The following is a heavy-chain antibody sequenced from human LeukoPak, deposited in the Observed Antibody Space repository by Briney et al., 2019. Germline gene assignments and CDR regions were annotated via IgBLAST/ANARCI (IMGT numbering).Heavy chain of an antibody. Sequence: GGSLRLSCAASGFTFSSYAMSWVRQAPGKGLEWVSGINGRGDSTVYADSVKGRFTLSRDNSKNTLYLQMNSLRAEDTAVYYCAKARFGSSWYLDYWGQGTLVTVSS. CDR2: INGRGDST. J-gene: IGHJ4*02. CDR1: GFTFSSYA. V-gene: IGHV3-23*01. CDR3: AKARFGSSWYLDY. D-gene: IGHD6-13*01.